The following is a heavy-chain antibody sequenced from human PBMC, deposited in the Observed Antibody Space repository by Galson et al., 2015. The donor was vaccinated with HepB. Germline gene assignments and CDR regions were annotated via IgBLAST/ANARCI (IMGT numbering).Heavy chain of an antibody. CDR3: ARDSPSSTVPSPFDY. CDR1: GYTFTSYG. V-gene: IGHV1-18*04. D-gene: IGHD4-11*01. CDR2: ISAYNGNT. J-gene: IGHJ4*02. Sequence: SVKVSCKASGYTFTSYGISWVRQAPGQGLEWMGWISAYNGNTNYAQKLQGRVTMTTDTSTSTAYMELRSLRSDDTAVYYCARDSPSSTVPSPFDYWGQGTLVTVSS.